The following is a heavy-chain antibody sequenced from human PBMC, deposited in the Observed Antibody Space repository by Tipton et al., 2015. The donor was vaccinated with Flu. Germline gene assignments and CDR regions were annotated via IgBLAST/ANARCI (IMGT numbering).Heavy chain of an antibody. J-gene: IGHJ4*02. V-gene: IGHV4-59*01. CDR1: GGSISSYY. Sequence: TLSLTCTVPGGSISSYYWSWIRQPPGKGLEWIGYIYYSGRTNYNPSLKSRVTISVDTSKNQFSLKLSSVTAADTAVYYCARFIAAAADYWGQGTLVTVSS. CDR2: IYYSGRT. D-gene: IGHD6-13*01. CDR3: ARFIAAAADY.